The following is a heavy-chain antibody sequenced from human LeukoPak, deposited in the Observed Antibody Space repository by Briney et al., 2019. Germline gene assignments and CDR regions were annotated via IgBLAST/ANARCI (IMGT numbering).Heavy chain of an antibody. D-gene: IGHD4-17*01. CDR1: GYTSTGYF. CDR2: INPNSGGT. J-gene: IGHJ4*02. CDR3: ARGDYGDYVIY. V-gene: IGHV1-2*02. Sequence: ASMKVSCKASGYTSTGYFLHWVRQAPGQGLEWMGWINPNSGGTNYAQNFQGRVTMTRDTSISTAYMELSSLRSDDTAVYYCARGDYGDYVIYWGQGTLVTVSS.